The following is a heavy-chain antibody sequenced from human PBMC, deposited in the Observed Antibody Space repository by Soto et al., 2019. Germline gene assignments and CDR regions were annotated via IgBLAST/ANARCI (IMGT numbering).Heavy chain of an antibody. CDR1: GFTFSDYY. CDR3: ARIRGYSGYDYGDY. CDR2: ISSSGSTI. D-gene: IGHD5-12*01. V-gene: IGHV3-11*01. Sequence: GGSLRLSCAASGFTFSDYYVSWIRQAPGKGLEWVSYISSSGSTIYYADSVKGRFAISRDNAKNSLCLQMNSLRAEDTAVYYCARIRGYSGYDYGDYWGQGTLVTVSS. J-gene: IGHJ4*02.